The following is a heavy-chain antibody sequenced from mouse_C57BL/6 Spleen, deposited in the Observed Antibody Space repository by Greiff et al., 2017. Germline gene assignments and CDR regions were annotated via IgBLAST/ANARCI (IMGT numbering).Heavy chain of an antibody. D-gene: IGHD1-1*01. J-gene: IGHJ2*01. V-gene: IGHV1-82*01. CDR2: IYPGDGDT. CDR3: ARFDWSTTVVFDY. Sequence: VQLQQSGPELVKPGASVKISCKASGYAFSSSWMNWVKQRPGTGLEWIGRIYPGDGDTNYNGKFKGKATLTADKSSSTAYMQLSSLTSEDSAVYFGARFDWSTTVVFDYWGQGTTLTVSS. CDR1: GYAFSSSW.